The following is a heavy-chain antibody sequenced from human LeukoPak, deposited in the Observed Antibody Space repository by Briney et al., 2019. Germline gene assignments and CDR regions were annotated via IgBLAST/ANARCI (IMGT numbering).Heavy chain of an antibody. D-gene: IGHD3-22*01. CDR1: GYTFTNYA. V-gene: IGHV7-4-1*02. CDR2: INTNTGNP. J-gene: IGHJ4*02. CDR3: ARDPNHYYDSSGYYGDY. Sequence: GASVKVSCKASGYTFTNYAMNWVRQAPGRGLEWMGWINTNTGNPTYAQGFTGRFVFSLDTSVSTAYLQISSLKAEDTAVYYCARDPNHYYDSSGYYGDYWGQGTLVTVSS.